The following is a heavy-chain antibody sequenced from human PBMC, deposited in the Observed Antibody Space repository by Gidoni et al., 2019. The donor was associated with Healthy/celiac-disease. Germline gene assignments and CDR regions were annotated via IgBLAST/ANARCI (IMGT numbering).Heavy chain of an antibody. Sequence: QLPLQESGPGLVKPSETLSLTCAVSGSSITRSSYYWGVIRQPPGKGLEWIGCIYYSGSTYYNPSLKSRVTISVDTSKNQFSLKLSSVTAADTAVYYCARHVTRITMISRVDYWGQGTLVTVSS. V-gene: IGHV4-39*01. CDR2: IYYSGST. J-gene: IGHJ4*02. D-gene: IGHD3-22*01. CDR3: ARHVTRITMISRVDY. CDR1: GSSITRSSYY.